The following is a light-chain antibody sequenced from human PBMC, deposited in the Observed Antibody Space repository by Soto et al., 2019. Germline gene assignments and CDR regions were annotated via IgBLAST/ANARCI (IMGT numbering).Light chain of an antibody. V-gene: IGKV1-5*01. Sequence: DIQMTQSPSTLSASVGDRVTITCRASQSISSWFAWYQQKPGKAPKLLIYDASSLESGVPSLCGGGCAGTDFIITISLVQPDDVTSYCCQQYNSYSCTFGRGTRVDIK. CDR3: QQYNSYSCT. J-gene: IGKJ3*01. CDR2: DAS. CDR1: QSISSW.